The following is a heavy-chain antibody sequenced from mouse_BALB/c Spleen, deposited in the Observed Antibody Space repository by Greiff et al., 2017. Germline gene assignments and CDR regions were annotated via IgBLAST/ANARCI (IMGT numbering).Heavy chain of an antibody. V-gene: IGHV1-54*01. CDR2: INPGSGGT. CDR3: ARYGYPFDY. D-gene: IGHD1-2*01. Sequence: VQLQQSGAELVRPGTSVKVSCKASGYAFTNYLIEWVKQRPGQGLEWIGVINPGSGGTNYNEKFKGKATLTADKSSSTAYMQLSSLTSDDSAVYVCARYGYPFDYWGQGTTLTVSS. CDR1: GYAFTNYL. J-gene: IGHJ2*01.